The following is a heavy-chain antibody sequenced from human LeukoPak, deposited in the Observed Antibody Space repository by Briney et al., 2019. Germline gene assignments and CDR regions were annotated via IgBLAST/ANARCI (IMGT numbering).Heavy chain of an antibody. V-gene: IGHV3-23*01. D-gene: IGHD1-1*01. CDR2: ISGSSRST. CDR3: ANSRSGSANWALQIFDN. CDR1: GFTFHNNG. J-gene: IGHJ4*02. Sequence: GGSLRLSCAASGFTFHNNGMSWVRQAPGKGLEWVSAISGSSRSTYHAESVQGRFTISRDNSKNTLFLQMNSLRAEDTAVYYCANSRSGSANWALQIFDNWGQGTLVTVSS.